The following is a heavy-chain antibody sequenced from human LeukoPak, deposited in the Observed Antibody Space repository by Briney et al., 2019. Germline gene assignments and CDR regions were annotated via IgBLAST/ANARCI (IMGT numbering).Heavy chain of an antibody. D-gene: IGHD3-3*01. CDR1: GYTFTSYG. CDR3: ARQRGERITIFGVVIIPMDV. Sequence: ASVKVSCKASGYTFTSYGISWVRRAPGQGLEWMGWISAYNGNTNYAQKLQGRVTMTTDTSTSTAYMELRSLRSDDTAVYYCARQRGERITIFGVVIIPMDVWGKGTTVTVSS. CDR2: ISAYNGNT. V-gene: IGHV1-18*01. J-gene: IGHJ6*03.